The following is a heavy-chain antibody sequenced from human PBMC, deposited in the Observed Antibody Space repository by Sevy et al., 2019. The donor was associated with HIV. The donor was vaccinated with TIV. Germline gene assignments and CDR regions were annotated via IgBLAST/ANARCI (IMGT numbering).Heavy chain of an antibody. CDR1: GDSVSSNSAA. Sequence: QSQTLSLTCAISGDSVSSNSAAWNWIRQSPSRGLEWLGRTFYRSNWYNDYAVSVKSRITIIPDTSKNQFSLQLNSVTPEDTAVYYCAREPNGSGWYGFDYWGQGTLVTVSS. D-gene: IGHD6-19*01. CDR3: AREPNGSGWYGFDY. CDR2: TFYRSNWYN. J-gene: IGHJ4*02. V-gene: IGHV6-1*01.